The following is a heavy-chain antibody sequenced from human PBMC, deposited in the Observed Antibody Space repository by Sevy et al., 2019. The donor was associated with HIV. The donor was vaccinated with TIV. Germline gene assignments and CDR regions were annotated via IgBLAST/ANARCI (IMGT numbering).Heavy chain of an antibody. CDR2: IKSKTDGGTK. Sequence: GGSLRLSCAASGFTFSNAWMSWVRQAPGKGLEWVGRIKSKTDGGTKDYAATVKGRFTSSRDDSNNMLYLQMNSLKTEGTAVYYCTTSLRDFDWLFPYFDYWGQGTLVTVSS. CDR1: GFTFSNAW. J-gene: IGHJ4*02. V-gene: IGHV3-15*01. D-gene: IGHD3-9*01. CDR3: TTSLRDFDWLFPYFDY.